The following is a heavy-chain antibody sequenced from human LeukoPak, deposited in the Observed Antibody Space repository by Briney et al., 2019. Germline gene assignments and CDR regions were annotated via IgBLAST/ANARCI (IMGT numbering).Heavy chain of an antibody. V-gene: IGHV3-23*01. CDR1: GFTFSSYA. CDR2: ISGSGGGT. D-gene: IGHD1-26*01. CDR3: AKDLGRYRNNYFDY. J-gene: IGHJ4*02. Sequence: PGGSLRLSCAASGFTFSSYAMSWVRQAPEKGLEWVLTISGSGGGTYYADSVKGRFTISRDDSKNTLYLQMNSLRAEDTAVYYCAKDLGRYRNNYFDYWGQGTLVTVSS.